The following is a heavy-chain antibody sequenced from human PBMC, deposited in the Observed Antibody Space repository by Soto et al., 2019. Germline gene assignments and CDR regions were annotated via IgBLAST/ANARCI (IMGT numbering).Heavy chain of an antibody. CDR3: PRPGYSNYDSDY. CDR2: IRSRSNGYAT. Sequence: EVQLVESGGGLVQPGGSLKLSCAASGFTLSGSVIYWVRQPSGKGLEWVGRIRSRSNGYATAYAASVRGRFTISRDDSKNTAYLQMNSLKTEDTAEYYCPRPGYSNYDSDYWGQGTLVTVAS. CDR1: GFTLSGSV. D-gene: IGHD5-12*01. J-gene: IGHJ4*02. V-gene: IGHV3-73*02.